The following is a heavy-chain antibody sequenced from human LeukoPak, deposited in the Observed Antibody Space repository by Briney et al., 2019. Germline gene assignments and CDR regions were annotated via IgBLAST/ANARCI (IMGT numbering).Heavy chain of an antibody. CDR3: ARGLFLYYFDY. D-gene: IGHD3-22*01. J-gene: IGHJ4*02. CDR2: IYYSGST. Sequence: SETLSLTCTVSGGSISSGGYYWSWIRQHPGKGLEWIGYIYYSGSTYYNPSLKSRVTISVDTSKNQFSLKLSSVTAADTAVDYCARGLFLYYFDYWGQGTLVTVSS. V-gene: IGHV4-31*03. CDR1: GGSISSGGYY.